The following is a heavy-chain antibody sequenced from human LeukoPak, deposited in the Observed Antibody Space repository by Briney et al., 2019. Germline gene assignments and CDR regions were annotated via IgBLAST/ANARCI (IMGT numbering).Heavy chain of an antibody. Sequence: PGGCLRLSCAASGFTFSSSAMNWVRQAPGKGLEWVSTISIIGHDTYYAASVKGRFTLSRDNSTTTLYLRMNSLRAEDTAVYFCANPEWGTYLVGFDYWGRGTLVTVSS. CDR2: ISIIGHDT. CDR1: GFTFSSSA. J-gene: IGHJ4*02. V-gene: IGHV3-23*01. CDR3: ANPEWGTYLVGFDY. D-gene: IGHD1-26*01.